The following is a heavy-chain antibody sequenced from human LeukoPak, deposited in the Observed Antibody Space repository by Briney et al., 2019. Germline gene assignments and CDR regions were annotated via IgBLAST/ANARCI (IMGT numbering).Heavy chain of an antibody. J-gene: IGHJ2*01. CDR1: GFTFSSYG. CDR3: AKDPPTKKTGTTPSSYFDL. V-gene: IGHV3-30*18. D-gene: IGHD1-7*01. CDR2: ISYDGSNK. Sequence: GRSLRLSCAASGFTFSSYGMHWVRQAPGKGLEWVAVISYDGSNKYYADSVKGRFTISRDNSKNTLYLQMNSLRAEDTAVYYCAKDPPTKKTGTTPSSYFDLWGRGTLVTVSS.